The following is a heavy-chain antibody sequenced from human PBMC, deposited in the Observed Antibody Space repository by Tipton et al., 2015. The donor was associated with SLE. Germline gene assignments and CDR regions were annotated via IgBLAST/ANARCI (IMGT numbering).Heavy chain of an antibody. V-gene: IGHV1-2*06. J-gene: IGHJ3*02. CDR3: ATASEYFSPHDAFHI. CDR1: GYTFTGYY. Sequence: QVQLVQSGADVKKPGASVKVSCKASGYTFTGYYMHWVRQAPGQGLEWMGRIDPRSGGTNYAQNFQGRVTMTRDTSINTAYMELSRLRSDDTAVYYCATASEYFSPHDAFHIWGQGTMVTVSS. D-gene: IGHD6-6*01. CDR2: IDPRSGGT.